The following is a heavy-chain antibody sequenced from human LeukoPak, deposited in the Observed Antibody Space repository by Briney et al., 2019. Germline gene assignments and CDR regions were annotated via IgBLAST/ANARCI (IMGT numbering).Heavy chain of an antibody. D-gene: IGHD5-12*01. V-gene: IGHV3-23*01. CDR2: ISGSGGST. Sequence: GGSLRLSCAASGFTFSSYGMSWVRQAPGKGLEWVSTISGSGGSTYYADSVKGRFTISRDNSKNTLYLQMNSLRAEDTAVYYCAKDRSGYDFGYFDYWGQGTLVTVSS. J-gene: IGHJ4*02. CDR3: AKDRSGYDFGYFDY. CDR1: GFTFSSYG.